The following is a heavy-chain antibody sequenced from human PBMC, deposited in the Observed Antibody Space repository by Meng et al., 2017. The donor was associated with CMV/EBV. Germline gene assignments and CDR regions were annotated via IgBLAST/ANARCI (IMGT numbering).Heavy chain of an antibody. CDR2: ISYDGSNK. CDR3: ARGDSSVYYYYYYGMDV. V-gene: IGHV3-30*04. Sequence: GGSLRLSCAASGFTFSSYAMHWVRQAPGKGLEWVPVISYDGSNKYYADSVKGRFTISRDNSKNTLYLQMNSLRAEDTAVYYCARGDSSVYYYYYYGMDVWGQGTTVTVSS. D-gene: IGHD6-25*01. J-gene: IGHJ6*02. CDR1: GFTFSSYA.